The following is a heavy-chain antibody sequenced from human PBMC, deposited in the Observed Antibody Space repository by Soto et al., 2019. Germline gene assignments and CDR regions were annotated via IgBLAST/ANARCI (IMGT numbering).Heavy chain of an antibody. CDR1: GYTFTCYY. J-gene: IGHJ6*02. CDR2: INPNSGGT. V-gene: IGHV1-2*04. Sequence: ASVKVSCKASGYTFTCYYMHWVRQAPGQGLEWMGWINPNSGGTNYAQKFQGWVTMTRDTSISTAYMELSRLRSDDTAVYYCAREKTTVRYYYYGMDVWGQGTTVTVSS. CDR3: AREKTTVRYYYYGMDV. D-gene: IGHD4-17*01.